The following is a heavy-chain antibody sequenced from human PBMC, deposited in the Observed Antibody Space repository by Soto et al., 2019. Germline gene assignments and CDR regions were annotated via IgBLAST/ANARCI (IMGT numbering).Heavy chain of an antibody. CDR3: ARDGPHSKQWQRIQSASDI. CDR1: GDSVSSNSAA. Sequence: PSQTLSLTCAISGDSVSSNSAAWNWIRQSPSRGLEWLGRTYYRSKWYNDYAVSVKSRITINPDTSKNQFSLQLNSVTPEDTAVYYCARDGPHSKQWQRIQSASDIWGQGTMVTVSS. CDR2: TYYRSKWYN. J-gene: IGHJ3*02. D-gene: IGHD6-19*01. V-gene: IGHV6-1*01.